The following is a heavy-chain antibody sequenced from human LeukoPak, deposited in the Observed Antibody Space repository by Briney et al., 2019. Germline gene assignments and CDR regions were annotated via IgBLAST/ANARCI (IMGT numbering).Heavy chain of an antibody. CDR2: IIPILDIT. CDR3: AISGTHYYDSGGYYAY. V-gene: IGHV1-69*02. J-gene: IGHJ4*02. D-gene: IGHD3-22*01. CDR1: GYTLTGYY. Sequence: SVKVSCKASGYTLTGYYMHWVRQAPGQGLEWMGRIIPILDITNYAQEFQGRVTITADKSTSTAYMELGSLRSEDTAVYYCAISGTHYYDSGGYYAYWGQGTLVTVSS.